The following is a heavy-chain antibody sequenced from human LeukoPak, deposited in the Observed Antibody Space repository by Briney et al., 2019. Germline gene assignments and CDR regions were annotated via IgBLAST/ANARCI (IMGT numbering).Heavy chain of an antibody. CDR2: IYYSGST. CDR1: GGSISSYY. Sequence: SETLSLTCTVSGGSISSYYWSWIRQPPGKRLEWIGYIYYSGSTNYNPSLKSRVTISVDTSKNQFSLKLSSVTAADTAVYYCARDNGGSYSSGWPFDYWGQGTLVTVSS. J-gene: IGHJ4*02. CDR3: ARDNGGSYSSGWPFDY. V-gene: IGHV4-59*01. D-gene: IGHD6-19*01.